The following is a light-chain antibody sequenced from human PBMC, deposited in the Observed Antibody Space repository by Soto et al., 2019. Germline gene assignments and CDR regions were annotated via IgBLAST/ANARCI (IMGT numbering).Light chain of an antibody. CDR1: QSVGGD. Sequence: EGVTTQSPATLSVSPGERATLSCRASQSVGGDLAWYQRKPGQAPRLLIYRTSTRANGTPVRFSGSGSGTEFTLTISSLQSEDFAVYYCQEYNGRSSFGQGTKVEMK. CDR3: QEYNGRSS. V-gene: IGKV3-15*01. CDR2: RTS. J-gene: IGKJ1*01.